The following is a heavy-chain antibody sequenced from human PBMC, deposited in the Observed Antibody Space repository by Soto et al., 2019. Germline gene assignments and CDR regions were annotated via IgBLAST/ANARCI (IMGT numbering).Heavy chain of an antibody. CDR1: GSASSSSSYN. CDR3: ARQFYFGSGSYYKIPFDF. Sequence: SEPECLSATVSGSASSSSSYNWGWIRQPPGKGPEWIGTIYYSGNIYYNPSLKSRVTISVDTAKNQFSLKLSSVTAADTAVYYCARQFYFGSGSYYKIPFDFWGQGNLVTVSS. V-gene: IGHV4-39*01. J-gene: IGHJ4*02. D-gene: IGHD3-10*01. CDR2: IYYSGNI.